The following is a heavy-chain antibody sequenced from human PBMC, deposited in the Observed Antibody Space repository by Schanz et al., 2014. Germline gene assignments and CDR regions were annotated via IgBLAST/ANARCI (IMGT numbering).Heavy chain of an antibody. D-gene: IGHD1-1*01. CDR1: GFTFGDYA. Sequence: EVQLVQSGGGLVQPGGSLRLSCAASGFTFGDYAMTWVRQAPGKGLEWVSAINTGVNTYYADSVRGRFTMSRDNSKNTVHLQMSSLRVEDTAVYFCAKIERNEDWGQGTLVTVSS. V-gene: IGHV3-23*04. J-gene: IGHJ4*02. CDR2: INTGVNT. CDR3: AKIERNED.